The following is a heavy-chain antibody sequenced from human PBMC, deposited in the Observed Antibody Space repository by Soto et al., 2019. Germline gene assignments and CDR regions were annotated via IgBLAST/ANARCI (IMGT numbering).Heavy chain of an antibody. D-gene: IGHD4-17*01. CDR2: IIPILGIT. CDR1: GGTCSSYT. V-gene: IGHV1-69*02. CDR3: ASSNPLRRSGFLFDY. Sequence: QVQLVQSGAEAKKPGSSVTVSCKASGGTCSSYTISWERQAPGQGLEWMGSIIPILGITHYAQNFQGRVTITADKSTSTAYMELTRLRSEDTAVYYCASSNPLRRSGFLFDYWGQGTLVTFSS. J-gene: IGHJ4*02.